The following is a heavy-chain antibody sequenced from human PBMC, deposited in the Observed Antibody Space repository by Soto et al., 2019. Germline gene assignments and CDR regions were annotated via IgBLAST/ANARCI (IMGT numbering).Heavy chain of an antibody. CDR2: IYYSGST. Sequence: SETLSLTCTFSGGSISSYCWIWIRQPPEKGLEWIGYIYYSGSTNYNPSLKSRVTISVDTSKNQFSLKLSSVTAADTAVYYCARHVPYCSDTSHCAYGMDVWGQGTTVTVSS. CDR1: GGSISSYC. J-gene: IGHJ6*02. CDR3: ARHVPYCSDTSHCAYGMDV. D-gene: IGHD2-2*01. V-gene: IGHV4-59*08.